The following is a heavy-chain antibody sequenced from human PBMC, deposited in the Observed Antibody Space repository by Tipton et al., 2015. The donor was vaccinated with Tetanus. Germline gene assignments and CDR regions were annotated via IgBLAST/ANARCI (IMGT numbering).Heavy chain of an antibody. CDR1: GGSFSVYY. D-gene: IGHD1-26*01. J-gene: IGHJ1*01. Sequence: TLSLTCAVYGGSFSVYYWGWIRQPPGKGLEWIGTIYYSGSTYYNPSLKSRVTISVDTSKNQFSLKLSSVTAADTAVYYCARLIVGATTSEYFQHWGQGTLVTVSS. V-gene: IGHV4-39*01. CDR2: IYYSGST. CDR3: ARLIVGATTSEYFQH.